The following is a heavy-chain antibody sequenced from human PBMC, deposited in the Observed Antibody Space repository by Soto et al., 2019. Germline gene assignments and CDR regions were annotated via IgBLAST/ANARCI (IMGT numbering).Heavy chain of an antibody. CDR1: GGSVSSGSYY. CDR2: IYYSGST. CDR3: ARDLRDYDILTGSLTPYGMDV. D-gene: IGHD3-9*01. Sequence: TLSLTCTVSGGSVSSGSYYWSWIRQPPGKGLEWIGYIYYSGSTNYNPSLKSRVTISVDTSKNQFSLKLSSVTAADTAVYYCARDLRDYDILTGSLTPYGMDVWGQGTTVTVSS. J-gene: IGHJ6*02. V-gene: IGHV4-61*01.